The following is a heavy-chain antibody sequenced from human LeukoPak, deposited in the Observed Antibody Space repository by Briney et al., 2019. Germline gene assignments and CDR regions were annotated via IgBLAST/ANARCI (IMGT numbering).Heavy chain of an antibody. D-gene: IGHD3-10*01. V-gene: IGHV1-8*02. CDR3: ARDQYGSGSPY. J-gene: IGHJ4*02. CDR1: GYTFTSYD. Sequence: ASVKVSCKASGYTFTSYDINWVRQATGQGLEWMGWMNPNSGNTGYAQKLQGRVTMTTDTSTSTAYMELRSLRSDDTAVYYCARDQYGSGSPYWGQGTLVTVSS. CDR2: MNPNSGNT.